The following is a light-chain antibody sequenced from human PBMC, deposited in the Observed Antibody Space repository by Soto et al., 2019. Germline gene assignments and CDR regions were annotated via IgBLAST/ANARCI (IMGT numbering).Light chain of an antibody. CDR2: EVS. Sequence: QSVLTQPASVSGPAGQSITISCTGTSSDVGGYNYVSWYQQHPGKAPKLMIYEVSNRPSGVSNRFSGSKSGNTASLTISGLXAEDEADYYCSSYTSSSTLVVFGTGTKVTVL. V-gene: IGLV2-14*01. J-gene: IGLJ1*01. CDR1: SSDVGGYNY. CDR3: SSYTSSSTLVV.